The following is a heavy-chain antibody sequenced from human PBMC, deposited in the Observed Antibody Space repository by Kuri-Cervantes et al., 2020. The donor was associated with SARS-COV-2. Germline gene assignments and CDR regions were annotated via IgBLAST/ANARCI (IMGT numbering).Heavy chain of an antibody. D-gene: IGHD3-3*01. V-gene: IGHV3-30-3*01. CDR2: ISYDGSNK. CDR1: GFTFSSYA. Sequence: GESLKISCAASGFTFSSYAMHWVRQAPGKGLEWVAVISYDGSNKYYADSVKGRFTISRDNSKNTLYLQMNSLRAEDTAVYYCASLQSSSDFWSGYPWVRGWLDPWGQGTLVTVSS. J-gene: IGHJ5*02. CDR3: ASLQSSSDFWSGYPWVRGWLDP.